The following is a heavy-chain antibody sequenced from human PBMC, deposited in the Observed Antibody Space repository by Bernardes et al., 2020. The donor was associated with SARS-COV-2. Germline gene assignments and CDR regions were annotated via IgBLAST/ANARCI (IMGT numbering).Heavy chain of an antibody. CDR3: ARGYVVVAATQPNNYYYYYGMDV. V-gene: IGHV4-34*01. D-gene: IGHD2-15*01. CDR2: INHSGST. J-gene: IGHJ6*02. CDR1: GGSFSGYY. Sequence: SETLSLTCAVYGGSFSGYYWSWIRQPPGKGLEWIGEINHSGSTNYNPSLKSRVTISVDTSKNQFSLKLSSVTAADTAVYYCARGYVVVAATQPNNYYYYYGMDVWGQGTTVTVSS.